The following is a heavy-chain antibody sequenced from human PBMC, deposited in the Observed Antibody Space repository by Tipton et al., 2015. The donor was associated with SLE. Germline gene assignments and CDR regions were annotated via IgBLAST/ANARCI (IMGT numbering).Heavy chain of an antibody. D-gene: IGHD7-27*01. CDR2: ISSDGNT. Sequence: TLSLTCNVSGASISTYYWTWIRQTPGKGLEWLGYISSDGNTNYNPSLKSRLTISVDTSKNQFSLRLNSVTAADAAVYYCARDSLNWGTYYHGIDVWGQGTTVTVSS. CDR3: ARDSLNWGTYYHGIDV. J-gene: IGHJ6*02. V-gene: IGHV4-59*01. CDR1: GASISTYY.